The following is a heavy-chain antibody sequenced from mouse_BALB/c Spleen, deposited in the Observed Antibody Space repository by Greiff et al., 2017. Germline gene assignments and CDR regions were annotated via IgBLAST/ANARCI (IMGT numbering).Heavy chain of an antibody. CDR1: GYTFTSYW. D-gene: IGHD2-3*01. CDR3: ARSDGYYGGTGYAMDY. J-gene: IGHJ4*01. V-gene: IGHV1S81*02. Sequence: QVQLQQPGAELVKPGASVKLSCKASGYTFTSYWMHWVKQRPGQGLEWIGEINPSNGRTNYNEKFKSKATLTVDKSSSTAYMQLSSLTSEDSAVYYCARSDGYYGGTGYAMDYWGQGTSVTVSS. CDR2: INPSNGRT.